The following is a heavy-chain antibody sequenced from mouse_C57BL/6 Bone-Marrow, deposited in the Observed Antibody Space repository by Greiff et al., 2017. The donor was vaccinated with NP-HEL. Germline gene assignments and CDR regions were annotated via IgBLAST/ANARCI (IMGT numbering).Heavy chain of an antibody. D-gene: IGHD1-1*01. CDR3: ARGDYYGTLDY. CDR2: IHPNSGST. V-gene: IGHV1-64*01. Sequence: VQLQQPGAELVKPGASVKLSCKASGYTFTSSWMHWVKQRPGQGLEWIGMIHPNSGSTNYNEKFKSKATLTVDKSSTAYMQLSSLTSEDSAVYYCARGDYYGTLDYWGQGTTLTVSS. CDR1: GYTFTSSW. J-gene: IGHJ2*01.